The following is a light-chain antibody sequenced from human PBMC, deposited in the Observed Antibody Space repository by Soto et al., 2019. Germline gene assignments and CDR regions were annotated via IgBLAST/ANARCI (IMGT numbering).Light chain of an antibody. CDR3: QPRSNWPES. J-gene: IGKJ1*01. Sequence: DIVFTQYPATLSLSPGERSTLSCMASQSVRGYLAWYQQKPGQAPRLLMYGASNRASGIPARFSGSGSGTDYTLTISSLEPEDFAIYYCQPRSNWPESFGPGTQVDIK. CDR2: GAS. CDR1: QSVRGY. V-gene: IGKV3-11*01.